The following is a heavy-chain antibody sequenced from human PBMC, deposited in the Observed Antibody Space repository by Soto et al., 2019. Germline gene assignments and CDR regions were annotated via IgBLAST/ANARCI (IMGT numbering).Heavy chain of an antibody. CDR1: WFTLRSHR. CDR2: INSDGSST. V-gene: IGHV3-74*01. D-gene: IGHD3-3*01. Sequence: GAPRISLAISWFTLRSHRVHWVPQAPGKGVLWVSRINSDGSSTNYADSVKGRFTISRDNAKKTLYLQMNSLGADDTAVYYCARDSSPYYDFWSGFYTYFDYWGQGVQVTVS. CDR3: ARDSSPYYDFWSGFYTYFDY. J-gene: IGHJ4*02.